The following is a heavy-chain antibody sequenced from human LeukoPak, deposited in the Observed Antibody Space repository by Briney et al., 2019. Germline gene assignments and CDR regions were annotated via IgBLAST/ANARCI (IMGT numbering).Heavy chain of an antibody. Sequence: SVKVSCKASGYTFTSYGISWVRQAPGQGLEWMGGIIPIFGTANYAQKFQGRVTITADKSTSTAYMELSSLRSEDTAVYYCARDHSGSYLGHFDYWGQGTLVTVSS. V-gene: IGHV1-69*06. CDR1: GYTFTSYG. J-gene: IGHJ4*02. D-gene: IGHD1-26*01. CDR3: ARDHSGSYLGHFDY. CDR2: IIPIFGTA.